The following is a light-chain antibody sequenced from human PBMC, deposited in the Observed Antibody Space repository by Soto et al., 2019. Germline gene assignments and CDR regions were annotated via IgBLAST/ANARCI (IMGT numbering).Light chain of an antibody. J-gene: IGKJ5*01. V-gene: IGKV3-15*01. CDR2: GAS. Sequence: EIVMTQSPATVSVYKGERATLSCRASQSVRNNLAWYQQKPGQAPSLLIYGASTRATGIPARFSGSGSGTEFTLTISILQSEDVAVYFCPQYGNSPRTFGQGTLLEIK. CDR1: QSVRNN. CDR3: PQYGNSPRT.